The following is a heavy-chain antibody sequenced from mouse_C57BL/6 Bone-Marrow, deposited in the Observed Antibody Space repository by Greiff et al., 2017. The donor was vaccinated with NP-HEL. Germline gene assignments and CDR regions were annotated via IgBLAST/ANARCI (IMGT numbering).Heavy chain of an antibody. CDR1: GYTFTDYE. CDR2: IDPETGGT. V-gene: IGHV1-15*01. CDR3: TRHCHLWYFDV. J-gene: IGHJ1*03. Sequence: QVQLQQSGAELVRPGASVTLSCKASGYTFTDYEMHWVKQTPVHGLEWIGAIDPETGGTAYNQKFKGKAILTADKSSSTAYMELRSLTSEDSAVYYGTRHCHLWYFDVCGTGTAVTVTS.